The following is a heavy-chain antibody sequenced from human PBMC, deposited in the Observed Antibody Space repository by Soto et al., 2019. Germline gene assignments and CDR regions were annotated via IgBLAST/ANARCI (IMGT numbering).Heavy chain of an antibody. V-gene: IGHV3-30-3*01. CDR1: GFTFSSYA. J-gene: IGHJ6*02. CDR3: AREAREYYGMDV. CDR2: ISYDGSNK. Sequence: QTGGSLRLSCAASGFTFSSYAMHWVRQAPGKGLEWVAVISYDGSNKYYADSVKGRFTISRDNSKNTLYLQMNSLRAEDTAVYYCAREAREYYGMDVWGQGTTVTVSS.